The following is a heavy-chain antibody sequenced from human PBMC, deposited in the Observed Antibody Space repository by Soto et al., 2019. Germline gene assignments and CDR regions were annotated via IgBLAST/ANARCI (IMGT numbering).Heavy chain of an antibody. Sequence: QVQLVQSGAEVKKPGASVKVSCKASGYTFTGYYMHWVRQAPGQGLEWMGWINPNSGGTNYAQKFQGWVTMTREPSISTAYMELSRLRSDDTAVYYCACSSSSNPAFDYWGQGTLVTVSS. CDR1: GYTFTGYY. CDR2: INPNSGGT. V-gene: IGHV1-2*04. J-gene: IGHJ4*02. D-gene: IGHD6-6*01. CDR3: ACSSSSNPAFDY.